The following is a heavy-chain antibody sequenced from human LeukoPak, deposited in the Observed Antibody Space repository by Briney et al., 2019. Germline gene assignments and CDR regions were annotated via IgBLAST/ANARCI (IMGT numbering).Heavy chain of an antibody. Sequence: PSETLSLTCSVSGGSISSYYWTWIRQFPGQGLEWIGYIHYSGSTNHNPSLRSRVTMSVDTSRNQFSLKLSSVTAAGTAVYFCVRVGGTGHFGDWGQGTLVTVSS. CDR3: VRVGGTGHFGD. CDR2: IHYSGST. J-gene: IGHJ4*02. CDR1: GGSISSYY. V-gene: IGHV4-59*01. D-gene: IGHD1-1*01.